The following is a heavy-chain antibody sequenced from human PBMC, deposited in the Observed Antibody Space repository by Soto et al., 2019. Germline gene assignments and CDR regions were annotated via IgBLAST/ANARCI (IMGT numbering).Heavy chain of an antibody. D-gene: IGHD3-9*01. Sequence: PSETLSLTCTVSGGSISSYYWSWIRQPPGKGLEWIGYIYYSGSTYYNPSLKSRVTISVDTSKNQFSLKLSSVTAADTAVYYCARSGAENYDILTGYPYNWFDPWGQGTLVTVSS. CDR1: GGSISSYY. V-gene: IGHV4-59*08. CDR2: IYYSGST. CDR3: ARSGAENYDILTGYPYNWFDP. J-gene: IGHJ5*02.